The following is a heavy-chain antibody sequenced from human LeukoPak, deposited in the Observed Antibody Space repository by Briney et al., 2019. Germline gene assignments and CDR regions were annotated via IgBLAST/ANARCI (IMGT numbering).Heavy chain of an antibody. CDR1: GFTFTSFA. CDR3: AKVAYNFWNGLDQ. Sequence: GGSLRLSCAASGFTFTSFAMNWVRQAPGKGLEWVSGISDSGGSTYYADSVKGRFSISRDNRKNTLYLQMSSLRDEDTAVYYCAKVAYNFWNGLDQWGQGTLVTVSS. CDR2: ISDSGGST. D-gene: IGHD3-3*01. V-gene: IGHV3-23*01. J-gene: IGHJ4*02.